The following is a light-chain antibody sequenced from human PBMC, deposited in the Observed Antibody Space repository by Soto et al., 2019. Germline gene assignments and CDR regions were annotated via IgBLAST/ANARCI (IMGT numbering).Light chain of an antibody. V-gene: IGKV3-20*01. CDR2: GAS. J-gene: IGKJ4*01. CDR1: QSVANDY. CDR3: QQYGGSPLVT. Sequence: EIVLTQSPGTLSLSPGERATLSCRASQSVANDYLAWYQQKPGQSPRLLLYGASSRATGIPDRFSGSGSGTAFSLTISRLEPDDFAVYYCQQYGGSPLVTFGGGTKVEIK.